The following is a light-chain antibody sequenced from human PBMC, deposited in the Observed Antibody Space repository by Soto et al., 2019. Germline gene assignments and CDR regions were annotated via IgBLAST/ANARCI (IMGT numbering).Light chain of an antibody. CDR3: QQYDDLPIT. CDR1: QDISDN. J-gene: IGKJ5*01. V-gene: IGKV1-33*01. CDR2: DVS. Sequence: DIQMTQSPSSLSTSVGDRVTITCQASQDISDNLNWYQQKQGKAPKVLISDVSNLETGVSSRFSGSGSGTDFTFTISSLQAEDVATYCCQQYDDLPITFGQGTRLEIK.